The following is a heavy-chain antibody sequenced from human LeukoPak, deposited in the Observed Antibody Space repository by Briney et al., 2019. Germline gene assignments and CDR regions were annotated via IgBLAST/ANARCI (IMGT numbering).Heavy chain of an antibody. J-gene: IGHJ4*02. CDR1: GYSFTSYW. D-gene: IGHD2-15*01. CDR3: ARYYGYCSGGSCYSTRLDY. Sequence: AGESLKISCKGSGYSFTSYWIGWVRQMPGKGLEWMGIIYPGDSDTRYSPSFQGQVTISADKSISTAYLQWSSLKASDTAMYYCARYYGYCSGGSCYSTRLDYWGQGTLVTVSS. CDR2: IYPGDSDT. V-gene: IGHV5-51*01.